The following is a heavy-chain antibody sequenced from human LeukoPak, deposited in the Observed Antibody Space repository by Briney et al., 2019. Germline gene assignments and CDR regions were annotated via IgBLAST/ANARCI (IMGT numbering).Heavy chain of an antibody. Sequence: PGGSLRLSCAASGFTFSDYYMSWIRQAPGKRLEWVGRIKSETDGGTTDYAAPVKGRFTISRDDSKNTLYLQMNSLKTEDTAVYYCTTGIPEYYYDSSGPDPRDYWGQGTLVTVSS. CDR2: IKSETDGGTT. D-gene: IGHD3-22*01. CDR3: TTGIPEYYYDSSGPDPRDY. CDR1: GFTFSDYY. J-gene: IGHJ4*02. V-gene: IGHV3-15*01.